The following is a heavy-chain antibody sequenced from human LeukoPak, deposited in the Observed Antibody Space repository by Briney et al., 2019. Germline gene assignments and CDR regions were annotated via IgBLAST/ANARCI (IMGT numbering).Heavy chain of an antibody. J-gene: IGHJ4*02. Sequence: SETLSLTCTVSGGSISSYYWSWIRQPPGKGLEWIGYIYYSGSTNYNPSLKRRVTISVDTSKNQFSLNLSSVTAADTAVYYCARQGYCSSTSCYTSFDYWGQGTLVTVSS. CDR2: IYYSGST. CDR1: GGSISSYY. CDR3: ARQGYCSSTSCYTSFDY. D-gene: IGHD2-2*02. V-gene: IGHV4-59*08.